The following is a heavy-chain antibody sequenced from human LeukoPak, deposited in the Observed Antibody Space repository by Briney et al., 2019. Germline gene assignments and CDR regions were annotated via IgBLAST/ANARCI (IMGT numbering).Heavy chain of an antibody. CDR3: ARVEYYDSSAVLGFDI. CDR1: GGTFSSYA. D-gene: IGHD3-22*01. CDR2: IIPIFGTA. Sequence: ASVKVSCKASGGTFSSYAISWVRQAPGQGLEWMGGIIPIFGTANYAQKFQGRVTITADESTSTAYMELSSLRSEDTAVYYCARVEYYDSSAVLGFDIWGQGTMVTVSS. V-gene: IGHV1-69*13. J-gene: IGHJ3*02.